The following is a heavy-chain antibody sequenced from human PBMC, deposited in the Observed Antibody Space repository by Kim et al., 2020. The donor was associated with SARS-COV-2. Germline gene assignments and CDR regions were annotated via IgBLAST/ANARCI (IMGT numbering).Heavy chain of an antibody. J-gene: IGHJ4*02. CDR3: MKGGWGWIWDH. D-gene: IGHD2-2*03. CDR2: IDGSDGTT. Sequence: GGSLRLSCTTSGFTFTGYAMSWVRQAPGKGPEWVSSIDGSDGTTYYVDSVKGRFTISRDNSKNTLYLQMSNLRADDTAVYYCMKGGWGWIWDHWGQGTLVTVSS. V-gene: IGHV3-23*01. CDR1: GFTFTGYA.